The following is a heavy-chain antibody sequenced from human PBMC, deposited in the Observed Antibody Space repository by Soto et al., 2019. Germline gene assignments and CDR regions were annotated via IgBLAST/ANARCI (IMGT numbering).Heavy chain of an antibody. CDR2: ISYDGSNK. CDR3: ARDVTYYYDSSGYYYDSRLDY. CDR1: GFTFSSYA. D-gene: IGHD3-22*01. Sequence: QVQLVESGGGVVQPGRSLRLSCAASGFTFSSYAMHWVRQAPGKGLEWVAVISYDGSNKYYADSVKGRFTISRDNSKNTLYLQMNSLRAEDTAVYYCARDVTYYYDSSGYYYDSRLDYWGQGTLVTVSS. J-gene: IGHJ4*02. V-gene: IGHV3-30-3*01.